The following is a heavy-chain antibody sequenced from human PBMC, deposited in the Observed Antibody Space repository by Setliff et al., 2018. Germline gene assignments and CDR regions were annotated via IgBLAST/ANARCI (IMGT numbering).Heavy chain of an antibody. CDR1: GGTFRSYG. V-gene: IGHV1-69*05. J-gene: IGHJ5*02. CDR2: TIPNFGTT. CDR3: ARGPYGDYGFGAWDP. D-gene: IGHD4-17*01. Sequence: GASVKVSCKASGGTFRSYGISWVRQAPGQGLEWMGGTIPNFGTTNYAQEFQGRVTITTDESTSTAYMELSSLRSEDTAVYYCARGPYGDYGFGAWDPWGQGTLVTVSS.